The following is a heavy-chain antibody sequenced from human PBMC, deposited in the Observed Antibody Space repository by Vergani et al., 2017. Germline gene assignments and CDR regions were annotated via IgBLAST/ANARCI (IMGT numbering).Heavy chain of an antibody. D-gene: IGHD4-17*01. V-gene: IGHV3-23*01. CDR1: GFTFSSYA. CDR3: ASDRDTTVTTMGAFDI. Sequence: EVQLLESGGGLVQPGGSLRLSCAASGFTFSSYAMSWVRPAPGKGLEWVSAISGSGGSTYYADSVKGRFTISRDNSKNTLYLQMNSLRAEDTAVYYCASDRDTTVTTMGAFDIWGQGTMVTVSS. CDR2: ISGSGGST. J-gene: IGHJ3*02.